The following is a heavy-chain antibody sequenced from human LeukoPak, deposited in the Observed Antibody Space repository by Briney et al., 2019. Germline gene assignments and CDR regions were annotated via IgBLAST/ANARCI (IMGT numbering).Heavy chain of an antibody. D-gene: IGHD6-13*01. CDR2: ISTSSDYI. Sequence: GGSLRLSCAASGFTFGSYSMNWVRQAPGKGLEWVLSISTSSDYIYYADSVKGRFTISRDNAKNSLYLQMNSLRVEDTAVYYCVRDSSWFDNWGQGTLVTVSS. J-gene: IGHJ4*02. V-gene: IGHV3-21*01. CDR1: GFTFGSYS. CDR3: VRDSSWFDN.